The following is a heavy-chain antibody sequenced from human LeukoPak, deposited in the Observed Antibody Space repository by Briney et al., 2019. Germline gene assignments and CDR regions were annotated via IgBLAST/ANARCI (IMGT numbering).Heavy chain of an antibody. D-gene: IGHD5-12*01. Sequence: ASVKVSCKAFGYTFTSNYMHWVRQAPGQGPEWMGVISPSGGSTTYAQKFQGRVTLTRDMSTSTDYLELSSLRSEDTAVYYCAKSSLVASYDYWGQGTLVTVSS. J-gene: IGHJ4*02. CDR2: ISPSGGST. V-gene: IGHV1-46*01. CDR1: GYTFTSNY. CDR3: AKSSLVASYDY.